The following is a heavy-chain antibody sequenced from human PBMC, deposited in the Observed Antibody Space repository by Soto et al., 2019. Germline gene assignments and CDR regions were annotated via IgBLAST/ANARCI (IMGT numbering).Heavy chain of an antibody. Sequence: EFQKIRRRGVWYNITSYWISRVRQMPGGGLEWMVRIDPSDSYTTYSPSFQGHVTISADKSISTAYLQWSSLKASDTAIYYCASHVRNTGGMDVWGQGTTVTVSS. CDR3: ASHVRNTGGMDV. J-gene: IGHJ6*02. CDR1: WYNITSYW. CDR2: IDPSDSYT. V-gene: IGHV5-10-1*01.